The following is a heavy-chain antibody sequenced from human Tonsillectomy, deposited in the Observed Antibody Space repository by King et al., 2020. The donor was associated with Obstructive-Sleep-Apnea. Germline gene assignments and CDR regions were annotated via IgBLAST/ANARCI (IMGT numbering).Heavy chain of an antibody. CDR2: MSYDGNNK. D-gene: IGHD2-2*01. CDR1: GFTFSSYV. Sequence: VQLVESGGGVVQPGRSLRLSCAASGFTFSSYVMHWVRQAPGKGLEWVALMSYDGNNKFYADPVKGRFTISRDTAKNTLYLQMSSLIAEDTAVYYCASAAMRAPAFDYWGQGTLVTVSS. V-gene: IGHV3-30*03. CDR3: ASAAMRAPAFDY. J-gene: IGHJ4*02.